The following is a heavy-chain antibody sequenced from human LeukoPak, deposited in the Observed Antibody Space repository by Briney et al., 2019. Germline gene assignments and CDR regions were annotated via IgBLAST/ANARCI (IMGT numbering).Heavy chain of an antibody. CDR2: IYSGGST. D-gene: IGHD4-11*01. V-gene: IGHV3-66*01. Sequence: GGSLRLSCAASGWAFSTYTMSWVRQAPGKGLEWVSVIYSGGSTYYADSVKGRFTISRDNSKNMLYLQMNSLRAEDTAVYFCARSNCESCYRGVWYFFDYWGQGALVTVSS. CDR3: ARSNCESCYRGVWYFFDY. CDR1: GWAFSTYT. J-gene: IGHJ4*02.